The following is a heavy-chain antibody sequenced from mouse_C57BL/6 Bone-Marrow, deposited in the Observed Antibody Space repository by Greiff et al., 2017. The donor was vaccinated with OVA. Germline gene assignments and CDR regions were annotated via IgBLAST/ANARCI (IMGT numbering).Heavy chain of an antibody. J-gene: IGHJ2*01. CDR3: TTYNYDGYYFDY. V-gene: IGHV1-5*01. D-gene: IGHD2-12*01. CDR1: GYTFTSYW. CDR2: IYPGNSDT. Sequence: SGTVLARPGASVKMSCKTSGYTFTSYWMHWVKQRPGQGLEWIGAIYPGNSDTSYNQKFKGKAKLTAVTSASTAYMELSSLTNEDSAVYYCTTYNYDGYYFDYWGQGTTLTVSS.